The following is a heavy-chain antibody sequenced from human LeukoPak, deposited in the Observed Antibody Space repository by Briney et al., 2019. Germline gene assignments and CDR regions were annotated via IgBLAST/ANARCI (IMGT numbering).Heavy chain of an antibody. CDR3: ARRPTITMVRGVIR. J-gene: IGHJ4*02. V-gene: IGHV4-4*02. CDR2: IYHSGST. D-gene: IGHD3-10*01. Sequence: PSETLSLTCAVSGGSISSSNWWSWVRQPPGKGLEWIGEIYHSGSTNYNPSLKSRVTISVDTSKNQFSLKLSSVTAADTAVYYCARRPTITMVRGVIRWGQGTLVTVSS. CDR1: GGSISSSNW.